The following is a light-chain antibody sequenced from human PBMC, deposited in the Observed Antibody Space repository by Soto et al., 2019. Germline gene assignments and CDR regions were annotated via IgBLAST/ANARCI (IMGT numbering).Light chain of an antibody. Sequence: DIQMTQSPSSLSASVGDRVTITCRASRTINTYLNWYQQRPGKAPNLLIYATSTLKTGVPSRFSGSASGTDFTLTINNLQPEDFATYFCQQGYSTPYTFGQGTKLEI. CDR2: ATS. J-gene: IGKJ2*01. CDR1: RTINTY. CDR3: QQGYSTPYT. V-gene: IGKV1-39*01.